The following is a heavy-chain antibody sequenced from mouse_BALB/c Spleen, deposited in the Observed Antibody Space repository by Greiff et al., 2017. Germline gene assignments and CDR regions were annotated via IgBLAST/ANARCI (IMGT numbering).Heavy chain of an antibody. CDR3: AREGDFDY. J-gene: IGHJ2*01. CDR1: GFTFSSYA. D-gene: IGHD3-3*01. Sequence: EVKLMGSGGGLVKPGGSLKLSCAASGFTFSSYAMSWVRQTPEKRLEWVASISSGGSTYYPDSVKGRFTISRDNARNILYLQMSSLRSEDTAMYYCAREGDFDYWGQGTTLTVSS. CDR2: ISSGGST. V-gene: IGHV5-6-5*01.